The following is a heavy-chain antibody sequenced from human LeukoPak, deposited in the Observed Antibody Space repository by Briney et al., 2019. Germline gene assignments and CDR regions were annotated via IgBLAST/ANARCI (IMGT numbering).Heavy chain of an antibody. V-gene: IGHV4-59*08. Sequence: PSETLSLTCTVSGGSISSYYWSWIRQPPGKGLEWIGYIYYSGSTNYNPSLKSRVTISVDTSKNQFSLKLSSVTAAGTAVYYCASAHSGWYNYWGQGTLVTVSS. CDR1: GGSISSYY. J-gene: IGHJ4*02. CDR3: ASAHSGWYNY. D-gene: IGHD6-19*01. CDR2: IYYSGST.